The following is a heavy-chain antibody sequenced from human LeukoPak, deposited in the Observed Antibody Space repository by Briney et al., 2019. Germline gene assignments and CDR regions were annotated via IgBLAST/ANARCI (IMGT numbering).Heavy chain of an antibody. CDR1: GYTFTSYD. CDR2: MNPNSGNT. J-gene: IGHJ3*02. V-gene: IGHV1-8*01. D-gene: IGHD6-13*01. Sequence: ASVKVSCKASGYTFTSYDINWERQATGQALEWMGWMNPNSGNTGYAQKFQGRVTMTRNTSISTAYMELSSLRSEDTAVYYCASEPGIASNAFDIWGQGTMVTVSS. CDR3: ASEPGIASNAFDI.